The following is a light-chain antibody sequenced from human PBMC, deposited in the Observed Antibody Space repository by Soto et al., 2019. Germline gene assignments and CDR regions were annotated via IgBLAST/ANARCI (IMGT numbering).Light chain of an antibody. J-gene: IGKJ1*01. CDR3: QQYGSSGT. Sequence: EIVMTQSPATLCVSPGERATLSCRASQRISSNLAWYQHKPGQAPRLLIYGASNRATGIPDRFSGSGSGTDFTLTISRLEPEDFAVYYCQQYGSSGTFGQGTKVDI. CDR2: GAS. V-gene: IGKV3-20*01. CDR1: QRISSN.